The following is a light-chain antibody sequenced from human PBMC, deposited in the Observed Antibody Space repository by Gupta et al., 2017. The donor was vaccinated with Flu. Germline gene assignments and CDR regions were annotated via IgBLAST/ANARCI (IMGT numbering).Light chain of an antibody. CDR3: SSYGGNNNLI. CDR2: EVT. J-gene: IGLJ2*01. V-gene: IGLV2-8*01. CDR1: SIYVGGYNY. Sequence: TSIYVGGYNYVSWYQHHPGKARNLMVYEVTKRPSGVPDRFSGSKSGNTASLTVSGLQAEDEADYFWSSYGGNNNLIFGGGTKLTVL.